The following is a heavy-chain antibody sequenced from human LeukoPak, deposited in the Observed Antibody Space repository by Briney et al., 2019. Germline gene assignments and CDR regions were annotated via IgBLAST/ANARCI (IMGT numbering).Heavy chain of an antibody. CDR1: GYTFTDYF. Sequence: ASVTVSCKASGYTFTDYFIHWVRQAPGQGLEWMGWIDPKSGGTNSAQKFQGRVTMTRDTSINTAYMELSRLTSDDTAVYYCARDPRDGYNCPFDYWGQGTLVTVSS. J-gene: IGHJ4*02. V-gene: IGHV1-2*02. CDR2: IDPKSGGT. CDR3: ARDPRDGYNCPFDY. D-gene: IGHD5-24*01.